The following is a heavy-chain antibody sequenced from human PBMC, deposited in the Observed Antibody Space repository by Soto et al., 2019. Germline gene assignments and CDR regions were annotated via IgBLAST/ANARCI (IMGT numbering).Heavy chain of an antibody. Sequence: ASVKVSCKASGYTFTSYYMHWVRQAPGQGLEWMGIINPSGGSTSYAQKFQGRVTMTRDTSTSTVYMELSSLRSEDTAVYYCAIRTLAYCGGDCWGGYYYYGMDVWGQGTTVTVSS. J-gene: IGHJ6*02. CDR2: INPSGGST. CDR1: GYTFTSYY. V-gene: IGHV1-46*01. CDR3: AIRTLAYCGGDCWGGYYYYGMDV. D-gene: IGHD2-21*02.